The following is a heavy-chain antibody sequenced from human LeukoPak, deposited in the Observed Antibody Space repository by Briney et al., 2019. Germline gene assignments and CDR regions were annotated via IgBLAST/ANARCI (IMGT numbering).Heavy chain of an antibody. Sequence: GGSLRLSCAASGFSLSSYEMNWARQAPGKGLEWVSYISSSGSVIYYADSVKGRFTISRDNAKNSLYLQMKSLRAEDTAVYFCARDRRYTYGYYFDYWGQGTLVTVSS. CDR1: GFSLSSYE. V-gene: IGHV3-48*03. J-gene: IGHJ4*02. CDR2: ISSSGSVI. D-gene: IGHD5-18*01. CDR3: ARDRRYTYGYYFDY.